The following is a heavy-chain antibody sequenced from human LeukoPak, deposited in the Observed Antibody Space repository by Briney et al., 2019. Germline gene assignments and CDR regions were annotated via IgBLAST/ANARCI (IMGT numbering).Heavy chain of an antibody. D-gene: IGHD3-10*01. J-gene: IGHJ4*01. CDR3: ASRVYGLGSFNY. Sequence: SETLSLTCTVSGDSISSTSYYWDWIRQPPGKGLEWIGSIYNSGTTYYNPSLKGRVTISVDTSKNQFSLKVSSVTAADTAVYYCASRVYGLGSFNYWGQGTLVTVSS. CDR1: GDSISSTSYY. V-gene: IGHV4-39*01. CDR2: IYNSGTT.